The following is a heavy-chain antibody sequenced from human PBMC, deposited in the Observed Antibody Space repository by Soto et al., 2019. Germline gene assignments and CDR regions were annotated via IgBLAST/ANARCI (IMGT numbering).Heavy chain of an antibody. J-gene: IGHJ3*02. D-gene: IGHD6-13*01. CDR2: IWYDGSNK. CDR1: GFTFSSYA. CDR3: ARVGGYSSSWFDAFDI. V-gene: IGHV3-33*01. Sequence: ESGGGVVQPGRSLRLSCAASGFTFSSYAMHWVRQAPGKGLEWVSVIWYDGSNKYYAYSVKGRFTISRDNSKNTLYLQMNSLRAEDTAVYYCARVGGYSSSWFDAFDIWGQGTMVTVSS.